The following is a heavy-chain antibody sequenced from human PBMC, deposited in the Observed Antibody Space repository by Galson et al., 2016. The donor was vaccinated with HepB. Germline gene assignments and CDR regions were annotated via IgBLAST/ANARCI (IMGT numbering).Heavy chain of an antibody. J-gene: IGHJ4*02. CDR2: IHPTDSDA. D-gene: IGHD3-16*01. CDR1: GSSFFRHW. V-gene: IGHV5-51*01. Sequence: QSGAEVKKPGESLKISCKGSGSSFFRHWIGWVRQMPERGLEWMGIIHPTDSDATYSPSFQGQVAISVDESFSTSYLQWSRLTASDSAIYYCAWGKTYAIFDYWGPGTPVTVSS. CDR3: AWGKTYAIFDY.